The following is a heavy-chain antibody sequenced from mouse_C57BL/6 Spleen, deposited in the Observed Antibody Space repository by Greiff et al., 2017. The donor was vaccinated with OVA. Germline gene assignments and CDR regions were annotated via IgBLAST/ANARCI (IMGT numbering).Heavy chain of an antibody. Sequence: VQLQQPGAELVKPGASVKLSCKASGYTFTSYWMHWVKQRPGQGLEWIGMIHPNSGSTNYNEKFKSKATLTVDKSSSTAYMQLSSLTSEDSAVYYCARWGGYGSSFDYWGQGTTLTVSS. V-gene: IGHV1-64*01. CDR2: IHPNSGST. CDR3: ARWGGYGSSFDY. D-gene: IGHD1-1*01. J-gene: IGHJ2*01. CDR1: GYTFTSYW.